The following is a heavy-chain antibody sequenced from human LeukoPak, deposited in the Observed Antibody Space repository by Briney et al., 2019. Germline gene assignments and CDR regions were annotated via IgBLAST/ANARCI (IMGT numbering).Heavy chain of an antibody. V-gene: IGHV4-39*07. CDR3: ARGTLDPMIVANWFDP. J-gene: IGHJ5*02. CDR2: IYYSGST. D-gene: IGHD3-22*01. CDR1: GGSISSYY. Sequence: PSETLSLTCTVSGGSISSYYWGWIRQPPGKGLEWIGSIYYSGSTYYNPSLKSRVTISVDTSKNQFSLKLSSVTAAGTAVYYCARGTLDPMIVANWFDPWGQGTLVTVSS.